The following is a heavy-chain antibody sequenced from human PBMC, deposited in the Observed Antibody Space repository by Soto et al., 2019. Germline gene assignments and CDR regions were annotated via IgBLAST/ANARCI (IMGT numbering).Heavy chain of an antibody. CDR1: GFTFSSYS. CDR2: ISSSSSYI. V-gene: IGHV3-21*01. Sequence: PGGSLRLSCAAYGFTFSSYSMNWVRQAPGKGLEWVSSISSSSSYIYYADSVKGRFTISRDNAKSSLYLQMNSLRAEDTAVYYCAREGGPPGSSSWYWFDPWGQGTLVTVSS. J-gene: IGHJ5*02. D-gene: IGHD6-13*01. CDR3: AREGGPPGSSSWYWFDP.